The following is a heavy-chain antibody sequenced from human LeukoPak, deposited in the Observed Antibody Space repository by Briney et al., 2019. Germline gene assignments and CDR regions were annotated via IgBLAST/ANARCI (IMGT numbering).Heavy chain of an antibody. J-gene: IGHJ5*02. V-gene: IGHV4-59*01. CDR2: IYYSGST. Sequence: KPSETLSLTCTVSGGSISSYYWSWIRQPPGKGLEWIGYIYYSGSTNYNPSLKSRVTISVDTSKNQFSLKLSSVTAADTAVYYCARAGRWYSSSSGVIWFDPWGQGTLVTVSS. CDR1: GGSISSYY. CDR3: ARAGRWYSSSSGVIWFDP. D-gene: IGHD6-6*01.